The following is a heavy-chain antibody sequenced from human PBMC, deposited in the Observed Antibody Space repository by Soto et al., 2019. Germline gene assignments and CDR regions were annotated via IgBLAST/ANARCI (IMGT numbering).Heavy chain of an antibody. CDR2: ISAYNGNT. Sequence: GASVKVSCKASGYTFTSYGIIWVRQAPGQGLEWMGWISAYNGNTNYAQKLQGRVTMTTDTSTSTAYMELRSLRSDDTAVYYCARVSFAITGTYNYYYYSGMDVWGQGTTVTVSS. CDR1: GYTFTSYG. V-gene: IGHV1-18*01. CDR3: ARVSFAITGTYNYYYYSGMDV. D-gene: IGHD1-20*01. J-gene: IGHJ6*02.